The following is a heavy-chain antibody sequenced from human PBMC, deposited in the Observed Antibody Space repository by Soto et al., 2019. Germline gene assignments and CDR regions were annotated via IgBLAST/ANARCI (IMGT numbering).Heavy chain of an antibody. Sequence: PGGSLRLSCAASGFTFSDHYMDWVRQAPGKGLEWVGRTRNKANSYTTEYAASVKGRFTISRDDSKNSLYLQMNSLKTEDTAVYYCASLEAFGVAPGGWYWGQGTLVTVSS. CDR2: TRNKANSYTT. CDR3: ASLEAFGVAPGGWY. V-gene: IGHV3-72*01. J-gene: IGHJ4*02. D-gene: IGHD3-3*01. CDR1: GFTFSDHY.